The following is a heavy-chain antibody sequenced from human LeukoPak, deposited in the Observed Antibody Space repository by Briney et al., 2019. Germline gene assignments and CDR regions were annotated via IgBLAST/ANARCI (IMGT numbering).Heavy chain of an antibody. V-gene: IGHV3-7*01. J-gene: IGHJ4*02. Sequence: GGSLRLSCAASGFTFSNYWMSWVRQAPGKGLEWVANIKQDGGEKYYADSVKGRFTISRDNSKNTLYLQMNSLRAEDTAVYYCARASSPYDSSGYYYFDYWGQGTLVTVSS. CDR2: IKQDGGEK. CDR3: ARASSPYDSSGYYYFDY. CDR1: GFTFSNYW. D-gene: IGHD3-22*01.